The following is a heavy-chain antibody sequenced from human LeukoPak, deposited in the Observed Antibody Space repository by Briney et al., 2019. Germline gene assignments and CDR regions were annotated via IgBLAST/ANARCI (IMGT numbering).Heavy chain of an antibody. J-gene: IGHJ3*01. CDR2: IYPGDSDT. D-gene: IGHD3-10*01. V-gene: IGHV5-51*01. Sequence: GESLKISCKGSGYSFTNYWIAWVRQMPGKGLEWMGIIYPGDSDTTYSPSFQGQITISGDKSISTAYLQWSSLKASDTAMYYCAGLRGDLSSDAFDVWGQGTMVTVSS. CDR1: GYSFTNYW. CDR3: AGLRGDLSSDAFDV.